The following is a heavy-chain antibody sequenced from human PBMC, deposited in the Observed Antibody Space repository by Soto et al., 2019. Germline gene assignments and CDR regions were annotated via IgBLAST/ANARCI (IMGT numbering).Heavy chain of an antibody. CDR1: GFSFSDHY. D-gene: IGHD6-13*01. J-gene: IGHJ4*02. Sequence: GGSLRLSCAASGFSFSDHYMDWVRQAPGKGLEWVGRIRNKVNSYTTDYAASVRGRFTIARDDSNNSRYLQMNSLKTEDTAVYYCARVGSYSSSWDYWGQGALVTVSS. CDR2: IRNKVNSYTT. CDR3: ARVGSYSSSWDY. V-gene: IGHV3-72*01.